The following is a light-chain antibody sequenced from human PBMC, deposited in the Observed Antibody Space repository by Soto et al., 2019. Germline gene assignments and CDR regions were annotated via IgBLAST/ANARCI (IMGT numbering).Light chain of an antibody. J-gene: IGKJ1*01. CDR1: QSVSSN. CDR3: EQYDDSPRT. CDR2: GAS. Sequence: ELVMTHSPVTLSVFPGERTTLSGRASQSVSSNLAWYQQRPGQAPRLLIYGASSRATGIPDRFSGSGSETEFTLTIRSLQSEDFAMYYCEQYDDSPRTFGQGTRWIS. V-gene: IGKV3D-15*01.